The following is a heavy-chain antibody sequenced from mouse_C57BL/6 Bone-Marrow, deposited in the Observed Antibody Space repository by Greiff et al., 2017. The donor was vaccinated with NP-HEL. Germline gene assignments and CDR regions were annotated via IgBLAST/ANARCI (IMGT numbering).Heavy chain of an antibody. J-gene: IGHJ4*01. D-gene: IGHD1-1*01. CDR3: ARRGIYGKGTYAMDY. V-gene: IGHV5-17*01. CDR2: ISSGSSTI. CDR1: GFTFSDYG. Sequence: EVKLVESGGGLVKPGGSLKLSCAASGFTFSDYGMHWVRQAPEKGLEWVAYISSGSSTIYYADTVKGRFTISRDNAKNTLFLQMTSMRSEDTAMYNCARRGIYGKGTYAMDYWGQGTSVTVSS.